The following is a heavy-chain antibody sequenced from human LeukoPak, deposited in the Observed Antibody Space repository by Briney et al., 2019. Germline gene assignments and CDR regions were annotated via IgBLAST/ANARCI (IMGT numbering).Heavy chain of an antibody. CDR1: GYIFTSYG. V-gene: IGHV1-18*01. D-gene: IGHD2-2*01. Sequence: ASVKVSCKASGYIFTSYGISWVRQAPGQGLEWMGWISAYNGNTNYAQKLQGRVTMTTDTPTSTAYMELRSLRSDDTAVYYCTRGTHCSSTSCYGWFDPWGQGTLVTVSS. CDR2: ISAYNGNT. CDR3: TRGTHCSSTSCYGWFDP. J-gene: IGHJ5*02.